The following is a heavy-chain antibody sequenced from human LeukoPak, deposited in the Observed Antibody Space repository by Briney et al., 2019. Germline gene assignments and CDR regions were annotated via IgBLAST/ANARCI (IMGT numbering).Heavy chain of an antibody. V-gene: IGHV3-21*01. Sequence: SGGSLRLSCAASGFTFSSYNMNWVRQAPGKGLEWVSSISSSSSYTYYADSVKGRFTISRDNAKNSLYLQMNSLRAEDTAVYYCASTIFVGAIGSYWGQGTLVTVSS. CDR3: ASTIFVGAIGSY. CDR1: GFTFSSYN. CDR2: ISSSSSYT. D-gene: IGHD1-26*01. J-gene: IGHJ4*02.